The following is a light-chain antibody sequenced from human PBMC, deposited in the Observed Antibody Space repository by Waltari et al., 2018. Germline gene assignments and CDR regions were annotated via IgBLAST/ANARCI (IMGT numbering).Light chain of an antibody. CDR3: QQSYSTPWT. CDR1: LTITTY. V-gene: IGKV1-39*01. Sequence: DILVTQSPSSLSASVGDRVTITCQTSLTITTYLNWYQQKPGKAPQLLITSASSSEDGGPSRISGSGSGTDFTLTITGLQPEDFATYYCQQSYSTPWTFGQGTKVEV. J-gene: IGKJ1*01. CDR2: SAS.